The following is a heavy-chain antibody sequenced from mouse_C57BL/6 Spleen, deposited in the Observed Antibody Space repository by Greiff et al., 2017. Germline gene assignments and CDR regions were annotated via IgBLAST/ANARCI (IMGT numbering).Heavy chain of an antibody. CDR2: IHPNSGST. CDR1: GYTFTSYW. V-gene: IGHV1-64*01. Sequence: QVQLQQPGAELVKPGASVKLSCKASGYTFTSYWMHWVKQRPGQGLEWIGMIHPNSGSTNYTEKFKSKATLTVDKSSSTADKQLSSLTSEDSAVYDCARDYGRSDWDFEDWGTGTTVTVAS. J-gene: IGHJ1*03. D-gene: IGHD1-1*01. CDR3: ARDYGRSDWDFED.